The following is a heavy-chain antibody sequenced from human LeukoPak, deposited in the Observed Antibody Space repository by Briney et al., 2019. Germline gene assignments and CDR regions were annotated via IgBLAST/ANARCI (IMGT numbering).Heavy chain of an antibody. Sequence: ASVKVSCKVSGYTLTELSMHWVRQAPGKGLEWMGGFDPEDGETIYAQKFQGRVTMTEDTSTDTAYMELSSLRSEDTAVYYCATGGSSTPARGGYYYYYMDVWGKGTTVTVS. CDR3: ATGGSSTPARGGYYYYYMDV. D-gene: IGHD3-10*01. V-gene: IGHV1-24*01. J-gene: IGHJ6*03. CDR2: FDPEDGET. CDR1: GYTLTELS.